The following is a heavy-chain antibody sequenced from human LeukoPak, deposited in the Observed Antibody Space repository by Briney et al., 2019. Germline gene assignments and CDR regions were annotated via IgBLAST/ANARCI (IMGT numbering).Heavy chain of an antibody. CDR3: AREDYGDYSVYFQH. CDR2: IKPKSGGT. J-gene: IGHJ1*01. CDR1: GYTVTRYY. Sequence: ASVKVSCKASGYTVTRYYMHSVRQAPGQRREWLGWIKPKSGGTNYAQKFQGRVTMTRDTSISTAYMELSRLSCDDTAVYYCAREDYGDYSVYFQHWGQGTLVTVSS. D-gene: IGHD4-17*01. V-gene: IGHV1-2*02.